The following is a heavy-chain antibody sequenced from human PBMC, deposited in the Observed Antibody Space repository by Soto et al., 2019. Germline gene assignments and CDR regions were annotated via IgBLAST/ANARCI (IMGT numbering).Heavy chain of an antibody. V-gene: IGHV4-59*01. D-gene: IGHD2-15*01. J-gene: IGHJ3*02. CDR1: GASISSYY. CDR2: ISDSGST. CDR3: ARRYCSGGDCYRDAFDI. Sequence: SETLSLTCTVSGASISSYYWSWIRQPPGKALEWIGYISDSGSTNYNPSLKSRVTISVDTSKNQCALKLSSVTAADTAVYYCARRYCSGGDCYRDAFDIWGQGTMVTVSS.